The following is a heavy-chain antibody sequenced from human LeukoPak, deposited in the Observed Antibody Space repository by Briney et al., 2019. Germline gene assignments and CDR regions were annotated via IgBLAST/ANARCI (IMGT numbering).Heavy chain of an antibody. CDR1: GDSFSTNSAT. V-gene: IGHV6-1*01. D-gene: IGHD1-26*01. J-gene: IGHJ5*01. CDR2: TYYRSKWYN. CDR3: ARLVGASWFDS. Sequence: SQTLSLTCAISGDSFSTNSATWTWLRQSPSRGLEWLGRTYYRSKWYNDYAVSMKSRITINPDTSKDQFSLQLNSVTPEDTAVYYCARLVGASWFDSWGQGTLVTVSS.